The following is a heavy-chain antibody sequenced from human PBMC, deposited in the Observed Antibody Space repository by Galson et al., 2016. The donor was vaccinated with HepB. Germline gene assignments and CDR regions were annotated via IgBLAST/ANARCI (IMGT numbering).Heavy chain of an antibody. D-gene: IGHD5-24*01. J-gene: IGHJ4*02. Sequence: SLRLSCAASGFTFTDAWMHWVRQGPGKGLEWVANINIDGSGKYYVDSVKGRFTISRDNAKDSLYLQMNRLRVEDTAVYYCARDHGGYNSMDYWGQGTQVVVSS. CDR2: INIDGSGK. CDR1: GFTFTDAW. CDR3: ARDHGGYNSMDY. V-gene: IGHV3-7*01.